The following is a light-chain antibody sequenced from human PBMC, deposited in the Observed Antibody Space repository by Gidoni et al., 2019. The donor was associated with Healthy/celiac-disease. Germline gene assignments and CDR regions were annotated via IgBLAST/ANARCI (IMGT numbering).Light chain of an antibody. CDR1: QSVSSN. V-gene: IGKV3-15*01. CDR3: QQYNNWPRT. Sequence: EVEVAQYPATLSVSPGERATLSCRASQSVSSNLAWYQQKPGQAPRLLIYGASSRATGIPARLSGSGSGTEFTLTISSLQSEDVAVYYCQQYNNWPRTFGQGTKVEIK. CDR2: GAS. J-gene: IGKJ1*01.